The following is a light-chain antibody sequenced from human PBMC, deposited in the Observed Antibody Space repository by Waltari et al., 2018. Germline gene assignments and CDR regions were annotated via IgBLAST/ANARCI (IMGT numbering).Light chain of an antibody. CDR3: AVWDDSLNGVV. CDR2: YDD. V-gene: IGLV1-36*01. J-gene: IGLJ2*01. Sequence: QSVLTQPPSVSQAPRQRVTISCSGSSSNIGKNASNWYQQLPGKAPKLLIYYDDLLPSGVSDRFSGSKSGTSASLAISGLQSEDEAYYYCAVWDDSLNGVVFGGGTKLTVL. CDR1: SSNIGKNA.